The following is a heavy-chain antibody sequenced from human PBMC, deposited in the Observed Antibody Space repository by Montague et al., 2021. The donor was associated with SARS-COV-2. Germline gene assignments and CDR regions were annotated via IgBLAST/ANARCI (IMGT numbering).Heavy chain of an antibody. CDR2: IHSNGDT. D-gene: IGHD2-15*01. Sequence: SETLSLTCTVSGASMSGYHWSWIRQPAGKAPEWIGRIHSNGDTTYNPSLKSRVTMSVDTSKNQFSLKMTSVTAADTAMYYCARGSGHYYSPFDNWGQGNLVTVSS. J-gene: IGHJ4*02. V-gene: IGHV4-4*07. CDR3: ARGSGHYYSPFDN. CDR1: GASMSGYH.